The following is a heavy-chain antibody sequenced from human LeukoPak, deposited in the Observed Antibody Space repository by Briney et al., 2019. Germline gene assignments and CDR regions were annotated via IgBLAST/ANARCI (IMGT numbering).Heavy chain of an antibody. CDR1: GGSFSGYY. J-gene: IGHJ4*02. CDR2: INHSGST. CDR3: ATGSWYLVDY. D-gene: IGHD6-13*01. Sequence: SETLSLTCAVYGGSFSGYYWSWIRQPPGKGLEWIGEINHSGSTNYNPSLKSRVTISVDTSKNQFSLKLSSVTAADTAVYYCATGSWYLVDYWGQGTLVTVSS. V-gene: IGHV4-34*01.